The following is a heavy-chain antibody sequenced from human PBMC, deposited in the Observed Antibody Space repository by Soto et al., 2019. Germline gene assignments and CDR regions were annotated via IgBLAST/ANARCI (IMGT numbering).Heavy chain of an antibody. D-gene: IGHD3-10*01. CDR1: GFTFSSYA. J-gene: IGHJ4*02. Sequence: EVQLLESGGGLVQPGGSLRLSCAASGFTFSSYAMSWVRQAPRKGLEWVSAISGSGGSTYYADSVKGRFTISRDNSKNTLYLQMNSLRAEDTAVYYCAKNMDSQSGGWGFGELLGYWGQGTLVTVSS. V-gene: IGHV3-23*01. CDR3: AKNMDSQSGGWGFGELLGY. CDR2: ISGSGGST.